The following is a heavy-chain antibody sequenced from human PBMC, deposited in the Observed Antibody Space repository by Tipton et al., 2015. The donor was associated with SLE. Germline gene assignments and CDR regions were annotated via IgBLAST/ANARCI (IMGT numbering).Heavy chain of an antibody. V-gene: IGHV1-2*02. Sequence: QLVQSGGEVKKPGASLKVSCKASGYRFTDYYMQWVRQAPGQGLEWMGWINPNSGGTNYAQKFQGRVTMTRDTSITTAYMELSRLTSDDTAVYYCARDIRVAVDFWGQGTLVTVSS. CDR3: ARDIRVAVDF. CDR1: GYRFTDYY. CDR2: INPNSGGT. J-gene: IGHJ4*02. D-gene: IGHD2-2*02.